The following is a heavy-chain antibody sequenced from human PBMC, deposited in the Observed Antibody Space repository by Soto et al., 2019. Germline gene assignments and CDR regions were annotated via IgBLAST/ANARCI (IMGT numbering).Heavy chain of an antibody. V-gene: IGHV1-18*04. Sequence: ASVKVSCKASGYTFTSYGISWVQQAPGQGLEWMGWISAYNGNTNYAQKLQGRVTMTTDTSTSTAYMELRSLRSDDTAVYYCARDYDGSGSYYNGYYYGMDVWGQGTTVTVSS. D-gene: IGHD3-10*01. CDR2: ISAYNGNT. J-gene: IGHJ6*02. CDR3: ARDYDGSGSYYNGYYYGMDV. CDR1: GYTFTSYG.